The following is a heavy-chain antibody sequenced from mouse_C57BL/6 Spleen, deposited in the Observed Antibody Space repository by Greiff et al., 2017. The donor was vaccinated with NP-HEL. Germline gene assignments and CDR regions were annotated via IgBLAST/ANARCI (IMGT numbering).Heavy chain of an antibody. CDR1: GFTFSDYG. J-gene: IGHJ1*03. CDR2: ISSGSSTI. CDR3: ANCYGNYEDYWYFDV. V-gene: IGHV5-17*01. Sequence: EVQVVESGGGLVKPGGSLKLSCAASGFTFSDYGMHWVRQAPEKGLEWVAYISSGSSTIYYADTVKGRFIISRDNAKNTLFLQMTSLRSEDTAMYYCANCYGNYEDYWYFDVWGTGTTVTVSS. D-gene: IGHD2-1*01.